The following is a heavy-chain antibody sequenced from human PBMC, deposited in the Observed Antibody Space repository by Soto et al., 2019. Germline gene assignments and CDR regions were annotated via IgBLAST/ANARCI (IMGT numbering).Heavy chain of an antibody. J-gene: IGHJ6*02. Sequence: QVQLVQSGAEVKKPGSSVKVSCKASGGTFSSYAISWVRQAPGQGLEWMGGIIPIFGTANYAQKFQGRVTITADESTSTAYMELSSLRSEDTDVYYCAREGPDYYGSGSYQYYYGMDVWGQGTTVTVSS. CDR3: AREGPDYYGSGSYQYYYGMDV. CDR2: IIPIFGTA. V-gene: IGHV1-69*01. D-gene: IGHD3-10*01. CDR1: GGTFSSYA.